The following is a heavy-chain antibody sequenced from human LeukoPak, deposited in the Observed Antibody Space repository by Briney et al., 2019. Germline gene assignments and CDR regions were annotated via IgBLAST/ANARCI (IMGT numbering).Heavy chain of an antibody. CDR3: SKEGPIAVANYFDY. D-gene: IGHD6-19*01. CDR1: GFTVSSNY. Sequence: GGSLRLSCAASGFTVSSNYMSWVRQAPGKGLEWVSLITGDDSGTYYADSVKGRFTISRDNSKNSLYLQMNSLRTEDTALYYCSKEGPIAVANYFDYWGQGTLVTVSS. V-gene: IGHV3-43*02. J-gene: IGHJ4*02. CDR2: ITGDDSGT.